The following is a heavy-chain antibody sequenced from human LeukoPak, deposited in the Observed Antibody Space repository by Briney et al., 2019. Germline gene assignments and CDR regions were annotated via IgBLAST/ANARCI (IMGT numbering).Heavy chain of an antibody. CDR2: ISGSGGST. CDR3: AKGYCSSTSCYQGWYFDL. D-gene: IGHD2-2*01. J-gene: IGHJ2*01. V-gene: IGHV3-23*01. Sequence: GGSLRLSCAASGFTFSDYYMSWVRQAPGKGLKWVSAISGSGGSTYYADSVKGRFTISRDNSKNTLYLQMNSLRAEDTAVYYCAKGYCSSTSCYQGWYFDLWGRGTLVTVSS. CDR1: GFTFSDYY.